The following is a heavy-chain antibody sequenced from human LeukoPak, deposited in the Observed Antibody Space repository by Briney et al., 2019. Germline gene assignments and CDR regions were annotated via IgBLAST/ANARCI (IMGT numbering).Heavy chain of an antibody. CDR3: AREAQYCSGGSCYGGYFQH. J-gene: IGHJ1*01. Sequence: SETLSLTCAVYGGSFSGYYWSWIRQSPGKGLEWIGEINHSEATDYNPSFKSRVTISVATSKNQFSLKLSSVTAADTAVYYCAREAQYCSGGSCYGGYFQHWGQGTLVTVSS. CDR1: GGSFSGYY. D-gene: IGHD2-15*01. CDR2: INHSEAT. V-gene: IGHV4-34*01.